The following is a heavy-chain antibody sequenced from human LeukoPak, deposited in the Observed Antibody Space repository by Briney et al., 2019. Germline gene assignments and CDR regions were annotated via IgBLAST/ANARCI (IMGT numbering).Heavy chain of an antibody. J-gene: IGHJ4*02. CDR3: ARGSTTVTTTFDY. CDR2: IIPIFGIA. CDR1: GGTFSSYA. V-gene: IGHV1-69*04. D-gene: IGHD4-17*01. Sequence: SVKVSCKASGGTFSSYAISWVRQAPGQGLEWMGRIIPIFGIANYAQKFQGRVTITADKSTSTAYMELSSLRSEDTAMYYCARGSTTVTTTFDYWGQGTLVTVSS.